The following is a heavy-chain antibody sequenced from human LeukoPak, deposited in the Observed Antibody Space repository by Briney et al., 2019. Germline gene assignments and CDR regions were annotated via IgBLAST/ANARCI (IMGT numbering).Heavy chain of an antibody. V-gene: IGHV3-23*01. CDR3: VKAREGSGSYFDY. J-gene: IGHJ4*02. CDR1: GFTFSSYA. CDR2: ISGSGGST. D-gene: IGHD3-10*01. Sequence: PGGSLRLSCAASGFTFSSYAMSWVRQAPGEGLGWVSAISGSGGSTYYADSVKGRFTISRDNSKNTLYLQMNSLRAEDTAVYYCVKAREGSGSYFDYWGQGTLVTVSS.